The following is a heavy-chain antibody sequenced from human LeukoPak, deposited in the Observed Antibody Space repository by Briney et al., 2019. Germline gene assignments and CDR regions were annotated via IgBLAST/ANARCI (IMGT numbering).Heavy chain of an antibody. V-gene: IGHV4-39*01. CDR1: GGSISSSSYY. Sequence: SETLSLTCTVSGGSISSSSYYWGWIRQPPGKGLEWIGSIYYSGSTYYNPSLKSRVTISVDTSKNQFSLKLSSVTAADTAVYYCATLQSSGYDYSDYWGQGILVTVSS. J-gene: IGHJ4*02. CDR3: ATLQSSGYDYSDY. CDR2: IYYSGST. D-gene: IGHD3-22*01.